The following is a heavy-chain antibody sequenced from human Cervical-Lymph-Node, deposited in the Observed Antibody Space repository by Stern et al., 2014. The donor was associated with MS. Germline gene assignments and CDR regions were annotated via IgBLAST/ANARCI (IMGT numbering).Heavy chain of an antibody. J-gene: IGHJ4*02. CDR2: ISGSGDST. Sequence: EMQLVESGGGLVQPGGSLRLSCAASGFSFSNYALNWVRQAPGKGLEWVSAISGSGDSTHYADSVKGRFTISRDNSKNTLYFQVNSLRAEDTAVYYCAKGVAPGFFENWGQGTLVTVSS. CDR3: AKGVAPGFFEN. CDR1: GFSFSNYA. V-gene: IGHV3-23*04.